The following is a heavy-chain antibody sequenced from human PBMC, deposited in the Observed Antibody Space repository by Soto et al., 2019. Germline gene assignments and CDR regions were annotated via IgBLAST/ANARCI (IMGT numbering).Heavy chain of an antibody. J-gene: IGHJ4*02. V-gene: IGHV4-31*03. CDR2: IHYRGSS. CDR3: ARIYPGIIGTFDY. D-gene: IGHD1-7*01. Sequence: ASETLSLTCSVSGASITSGSFYWGWIRQVPGKGLEWIGYIHYRGSSNYNPSLKSRLHISVDTSQNQFSLKLTSLTAADTAVYYCARIYPGIIGTFDYWGQGTLVTVSS. CDR1: GASITSGSFY.